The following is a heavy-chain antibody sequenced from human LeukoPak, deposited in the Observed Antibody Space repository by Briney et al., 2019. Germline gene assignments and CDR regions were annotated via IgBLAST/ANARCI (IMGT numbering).Heavy chain of an antibody. V-gene: IGHV3-64*01. J-gene: IGHJ4*02. Sequence: GGSLRLSCTASGLTFSTYGMHWVRQAPGKGLEYVSGIGPGGTITYYAKSVKGRFTISRDDSKYMVYLQMGSLRADDMGVYYCARGAQLTDYWGQGTRVTVSS. CDR2: IGPGGTIT. CDR1: GLTFSTYG. CDR3: ARGAQLTDY. D-gene: IGHD6-13*01.